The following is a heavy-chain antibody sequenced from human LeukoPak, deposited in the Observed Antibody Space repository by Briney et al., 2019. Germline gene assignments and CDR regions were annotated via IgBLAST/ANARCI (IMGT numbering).Heavy chain of an antibody. Sequence: GGSLRLSCTVSGFTVSSNSMSWVRQAPGEWLEWLLFYSDNTHYSDSVKGRFTSSSDNSKNTLYLQMNSLRAEDTAVYYCARRAGAYSHPYDYWGQGTLVTVSS. CDR2: YSDNT. V-gene: IGHV3-53*01. D-gene: IGHD4/OR15-4a*01. CDR3: ARRAGAYSHPYDY. J-gene: IGHJ4*02. CDR1: GFTVSSNS.